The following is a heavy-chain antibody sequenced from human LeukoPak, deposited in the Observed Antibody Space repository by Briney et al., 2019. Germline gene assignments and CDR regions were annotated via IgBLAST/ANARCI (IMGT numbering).Heavy chain of an antibody. V-gene: IGHV3-21*01. CDR3: ARDAYGSGSRPFDP. Sequence: GGSLRLSCAASGFTFSSYGMNWVRQAPGKGLEWVSSISSSSSYIYYADSVKGRFTISRDNAKNSLYLQMNSLRAEDMAVYYCARDAYGSGSRPFDPWGQGTLVTVSS. J-gene: IGHJ5*02. CDR1: GFTFSSYG. D-gene: IGHD3-10*01. CDR2: ISSSSSYI.